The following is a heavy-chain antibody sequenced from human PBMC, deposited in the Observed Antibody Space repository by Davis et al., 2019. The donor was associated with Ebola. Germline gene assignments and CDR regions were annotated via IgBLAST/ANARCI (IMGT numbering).Heavy chain of an antibody. CDR3: ARLAGAAREDFDY. V-gene: IGHV1-2*02. CDR1: GYTFTGYY. D-gene: IGHD6-6*01. Sequence: ASVKVSCKASGYTFTGYYMHWVRQAPGQGLEWMGWINPNSGGTNYAQKFQGRVTMTRDTSISTAYMELSRLRSDDTAVYYCARLAGAAREDFDYWGQGTLVTVSS. J-gene: IGHJ4*02. CDR2: INPNSGGT.